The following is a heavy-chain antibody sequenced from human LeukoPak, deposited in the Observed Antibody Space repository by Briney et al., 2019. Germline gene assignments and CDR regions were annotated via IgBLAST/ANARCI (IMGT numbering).Heavy chain of an antibody. V-gene: IGHV1-69*04. Sequence: GSSVKVSCKASGGTFSSYAISWVRQAPGQGLEWMGRIIPGLGIPKYAQRFQGRLTITADKSTSTAYMELSSLRSEDTAVYYCARDSWGYSSSWKVDYWGQGTLLTVSS. D-gene: IGHD6-13*01. CDR2: IIPGLGIP. J-gene: IGHJ4*02. CDR3: ARDSWGYSSSWKVDY. CDR1: GGTFSSYA.